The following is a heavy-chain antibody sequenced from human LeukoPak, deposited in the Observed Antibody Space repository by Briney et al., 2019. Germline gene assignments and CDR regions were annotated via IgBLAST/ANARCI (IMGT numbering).Heavy chain of an antibody. Sequence: GGSLRLSCAASGFTFSSYSMNWVRQAPGKGLEWVAVIRYDGSNKYYADSVKGRFTISRDNAKNSLYLQMNSLRAEDTAVYYCASLAAAAIAFDYWGQGTLVTVSS. CDR1: GFTFSSYS. V-gene: IGHV3-33*08. J-gene: IGHJ4*02. D-gene: IGHD6-13*01. CDR3: ASLAAAAIAFDY. CDR2: IRYDGSNK.